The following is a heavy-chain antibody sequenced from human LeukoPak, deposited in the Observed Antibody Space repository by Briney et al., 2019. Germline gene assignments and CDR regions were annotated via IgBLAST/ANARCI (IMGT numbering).Heavy chain of an antibody. CDR1: GYTFTSYD. D-gene: IGHD5-24*01. CDR2: MNPNSGNT. J-gene: IGHJ6*02. CDR3: ARDGVEMATYYYYAMDV. Sequence: ASVKVSCKASGYTFTSYDINWVRQATGQGLEWMGWMNPNSGNTGYAQKFQGRVTMTRNTSISTAYMELRSLRSGDTAVYYCARDGVEMATYYYYAMDVWGQGTTVTVSS. V-gene: IGHV1-8*01.